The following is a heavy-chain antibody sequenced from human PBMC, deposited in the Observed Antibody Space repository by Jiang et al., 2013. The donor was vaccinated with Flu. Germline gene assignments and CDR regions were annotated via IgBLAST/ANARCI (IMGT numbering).Heavy chain of an antibody. V-gene: IGHV3-21*06. J-gene: IGHJ4*02. CDR2: ISSDNSYI. D-gene: IGHD6-6*01. Sequence: GGGLVKPGESLRLSCAGTGFPFSRYTMSWVRRAPGKGLEWVSSISSDNSYIYYAGSVKGRFTISRDNAKNSLYLQMNSLRVEDTAVYYCARSIGDDSRDYWGQGALVTASS. CDR1: GFPFSRYT. CDR3: ARSIGDDSRDY.